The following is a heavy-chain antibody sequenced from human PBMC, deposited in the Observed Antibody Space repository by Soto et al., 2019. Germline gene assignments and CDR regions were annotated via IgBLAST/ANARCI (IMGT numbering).Heavy chain of an antibody. D-gene: IGHD2-15*01. V-gene: IGHV4-31*03. Sequence: SETLSLTCTVSGGSISSGGYYWSWIRQHPGKGLEWIGYIYYSGSTYYNPSLKSRVTISVDTSKNQFSLKLSSVTAADTAVYYCARAVLPNKGPNWFDPWGQGTLVTVSS. CDR1: GGSISSGGYY. CDR3: ARAVLPNKGPNWFDP. CDR2: IYYSGST. J-gene: IGHJ5*02.